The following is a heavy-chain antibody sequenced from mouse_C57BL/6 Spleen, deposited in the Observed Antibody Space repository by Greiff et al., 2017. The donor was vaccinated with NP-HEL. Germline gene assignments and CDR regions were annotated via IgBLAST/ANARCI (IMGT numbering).Heavy chain of an antibody. D-gene: IGHD2-3*01. Sequence: QVHVKQPGTELVKPGASVKLSCKASGYTFTSYWMHWVKQRPGQGLEWIGNINPSNGGTNYNEKFKSKATLTVDKSSSTAYMQLSSLTSEDSAVYYCARAIYDGYYPPFDYWGQGTLVTVSA. V-gene: IGHV1-53*01. CDR1: GYTFTSYW. CDR2: INPSNGGT. J-gene: IGHJ3*01. CDR3: ARAIYDGYYPPFDY.